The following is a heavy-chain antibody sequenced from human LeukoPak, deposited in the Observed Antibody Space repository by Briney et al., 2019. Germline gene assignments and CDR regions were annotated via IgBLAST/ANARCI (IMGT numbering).Heavy chain of an antibody. CDR2: IYYSGST. CDR1: GGSISSGGYY. CDR3: ARGVSRITMVRGAKPLYYFDY. V-gene: IGHV4-31*03. Sequence: SETLSLTCTVSGGSISSGGYYWSWIRQHPGKGLEWIGYIYYSGSTYYNPSLKSRVTISVDTSKNQFSLKLSSVAAADTAVYYCARGVSRITMVRGAKPLYYFDYWGQGTLVTVSS. J-gene: IGHJ4*02. D-gene: IGHD3-10*01.